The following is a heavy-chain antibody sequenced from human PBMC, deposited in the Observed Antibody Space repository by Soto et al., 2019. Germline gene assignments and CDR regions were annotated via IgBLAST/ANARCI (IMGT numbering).Heavy chain of an antibody. J-gene: IGHJ4*02. CDR2: ISYDESNK. CDR3: AKDVGYSGTWWEIF. D-gene: IGHD6-13*01. Sequence: QVQLVESGGGVVQPGRSLRLSCAASGFTFSSYGMHWVRQAPGKGLEWVAVISYDESNKYYADSVKGRFTISRDNSKNTLYLQMNSLRAEDTAVYYCAKDVGYSGTWWEIFWGQGTLVTVSS. CDR1: GFTFSSYG. V-gene: IGHV3-30*18.